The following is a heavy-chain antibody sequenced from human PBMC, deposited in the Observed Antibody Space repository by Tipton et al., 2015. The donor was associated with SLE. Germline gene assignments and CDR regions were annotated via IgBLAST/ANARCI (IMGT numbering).Heavy chain of an antibody. CDR1: GGSFSGYY. Sequence: TLSLTCAVYGGSFSGYYWSWIRQPPGKGLEWIGEINHSGSTNYNPSLKSRVTISVDTSKNQFSLKLSSVTAADTAVYYCARGGDYYDSSGVDAFDIWGQGTMVTVSS. J-gene: IGHJ3*02. D-gene: IGHD3-22*01. CDR3: ARGGDYYDSSGVDAFDI. CDR2: INHSGST. V-gene: IGHV4-34*01.